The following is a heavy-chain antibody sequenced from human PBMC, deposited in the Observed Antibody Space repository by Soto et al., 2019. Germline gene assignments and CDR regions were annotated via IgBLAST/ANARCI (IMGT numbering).Heavy chain of an antibody. CDR3: ANDGPVELWLRPLGYGMDV. V-gene: IGHV3-23*01. D-gene: IGHD5-18*01. CDR2: ISGGGGST. Sequence: EVQLLESGGGLVQPGGSLRLSCAASGVTFSSYAMSWVRQAPGKGLEWVSAISGGGGSTYYEDSVKGRFTISRHNHKNTLYLQMNSLRAADTAVYYCANDGPVELWLRPLGYGMDVWGQGTPVAVSS. J-gene: IGHJ6*02. CDR1: GVTFSSYA.